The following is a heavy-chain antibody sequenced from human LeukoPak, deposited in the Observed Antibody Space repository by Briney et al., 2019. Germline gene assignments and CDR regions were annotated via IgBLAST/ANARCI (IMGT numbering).Heavy chain of an antibody. CDR1: GGSISSSNW. V-gene: IGHV4-4*02. CDR3: AMTGRHSSGQSYYYYYMDV. J-gene: IGHJ6*03. CDR2: IYHSGST. D-gene: IGHD3-22*01. Sequence: SETLSLTCAVSGGSISSSNWWSWVRQPPGKGLEWIGEIYHSGSTNYNPSLKSRVTISVDKSKNQFSLKLSSVTAADTAVYYCAMTGRHSSGQSYYYYYMDVWGKGTTVTVSS.